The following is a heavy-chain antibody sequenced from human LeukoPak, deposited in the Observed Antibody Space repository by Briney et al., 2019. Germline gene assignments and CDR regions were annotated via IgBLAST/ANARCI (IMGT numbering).Heavy chain of an antibody. CDR3: ARLRQYYYGSGSLKKQNWFDP. D-gene: IGHD3-10*01. CDR2: IYYSGST. J-gene: IGHJ5*02. Sequence: SETLSLTCTVSGGSISSYYWSWIRQAPGKGLEWIGYIYYSGSTKYSPSLKSRVTISLDTSKNQFPLKLSSVTAAGTAVYYCARLRQYYYGSGSLKKQNWFDPWGQGTLVTVSS. V-gene: IGHV4-59*12. CDR1: GGSISSYY.